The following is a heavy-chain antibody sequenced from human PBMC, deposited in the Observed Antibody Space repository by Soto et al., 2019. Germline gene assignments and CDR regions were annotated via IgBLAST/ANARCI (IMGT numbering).Heavy chain of an antibody. CDR3: ARARGTSLYKSAREHLNWFAP. D-gene: IGHD3-16*01. Sequence: SETLSLTCAISGDSVSSNSAAWNWIRQSPSRGLEWLGRTYYRSKWYNDYAVSVKSRITINPDTSKNQFSLQLNSVTPEDTAVYYCARARGTSLYKSAREHLNWFAPPSQRT. CDR2: TYYRSKWYN. CDR1: GDSVSSNSAA. V-gene: IGHV6-1*01. J-gene: IGHJ5*02.